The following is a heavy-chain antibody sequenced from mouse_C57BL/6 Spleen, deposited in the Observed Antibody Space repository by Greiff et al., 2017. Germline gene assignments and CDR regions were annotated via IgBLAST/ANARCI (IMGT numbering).Heavy chain of an antibody. Sequence: QVQLQQPGAELVKPGASVKLSCKASGYTFTSYWMHWVKQRPGQGLEWIGMIHPNRGSTNYNEKFKSKATLTVDKSSSTAYMQLSSLTSEDSAVYYCARLTGDWYFDVWGTGTTVTVSS. CDR2: IHPNRGST. V-gene: IGHV1-64*01. CDR3: ARLTGDWYFDV. D-gene: IGHD4-1*01. J-gene: IGHJ1*03. CDR1: GYTFTSYW.